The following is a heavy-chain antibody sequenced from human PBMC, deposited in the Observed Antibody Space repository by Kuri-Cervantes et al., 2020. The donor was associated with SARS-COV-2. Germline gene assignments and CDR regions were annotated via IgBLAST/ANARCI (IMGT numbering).Heavy chain of an antibody. D-gene: IGHD2-2*02. Sequence: SETLSLTCSVSGGSISADYWSWIRQPPGKGLEWIGYIYYSGSTNYNPSLKSRVTISVDTSKNQFSLKLSSVTAADTAVYYCARSPWYCSSTSCYTPNWFDPWGQGTLVTVSS. V-gene: IGHV4-59*01. CDR2: IYYSGST. CDR3: ARSPWYCSSTSCYTPNWFDP. J-gene: IGHJ5*02. CDR1: GGSISADY.